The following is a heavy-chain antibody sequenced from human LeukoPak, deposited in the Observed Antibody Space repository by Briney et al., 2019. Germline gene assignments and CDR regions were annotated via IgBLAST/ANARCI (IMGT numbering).Heavy chain of an antibody. V-gene: IGHV1-18*01. CDR3: ARGTIAAADHNWFDP. J-gene: IGHJ5*02. D-gene: IGHD6-13*01. CDR2: ISAYNGNT. Sequence: ASVKVSCKASGGTFSSYAISWVRQAPGQGLEWMGWISAYNGNTNYAQKLQGRVTMTTDTSTSTAYMELRSLRSDDTAVYYCARGTIAAADHNWFDPWGQGTLVTVSS. CDR1: GGTFSSYA.